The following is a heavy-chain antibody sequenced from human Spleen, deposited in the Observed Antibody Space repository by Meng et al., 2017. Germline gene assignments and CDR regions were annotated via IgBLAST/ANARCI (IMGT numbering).Heavy chain of an antibody. V-gene: IGHV4-34*01. CDR1: GGSFNRYY. CDR3: ARGEGRQQLVRRPRFDP. CDR2: IYHSGGT. J-gene: IGHJ5*02. Sequence: QVQPQQWGAGLLKPSETLSLTCAVYGGSFNRYYWTWIRQPPGKGLEWIGEIYHSGGTDYNPSLKSRVTISVDTSKNQFSLKLSSVTAADTAVYYCARGEGRQQLVRRPRFDPWGQGTLVTVSS. D-gene: IGHD6-13*01.